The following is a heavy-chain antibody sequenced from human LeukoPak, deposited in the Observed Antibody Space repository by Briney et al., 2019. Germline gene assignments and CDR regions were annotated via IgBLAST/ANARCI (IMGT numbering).Heavy chain of an antibody. CDR3: ARDTGYCSSTSCYRDDY. J-gene: IGHJ4*02. Sequence: ASVKVSCKASGYTFTTYDINWVRQATGQGREWMGWMNPNSGNTGYAQKFQGRVTMTRNTSISTAYMELSSLRSEDTAVYYCARDTGYCSSTSCYRDDYWGQGTLVTVSS. D-gene: IGHD2-2*02. V-gene: IGHV1-8*01. CDR1: GYTFTTYD. CDR2: MNPNSGNT.